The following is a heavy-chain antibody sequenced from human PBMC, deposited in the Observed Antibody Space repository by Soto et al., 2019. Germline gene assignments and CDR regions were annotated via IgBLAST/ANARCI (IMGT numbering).Heavy chain of an antibody. J-gene: IGHJ5*02. D-gene: IGHD2-15*01. Sequence: EVQLVESGGGLVQPGGSLRLSCAASGFTFSSYEMNWVRQAPGKGLEWVSYISSSGSTIYYADSVKGRFTISRDNAKNSLYLQMNSLRADDTAVYYCARVWVAATLWFDPWGQGTLVTVSS. CDR1: GFTFSSYE. CDR3: ARVWVAATLWFDP. CDR2: ISSSGSTI. V-gene: IGHV3-48*03.